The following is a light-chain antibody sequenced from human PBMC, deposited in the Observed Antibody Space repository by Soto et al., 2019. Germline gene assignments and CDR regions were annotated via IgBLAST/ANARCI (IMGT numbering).Light chain of an antibody. CDR3: PQYFASSWP. J-gene: IGKJ1*01. CDR1: QSIDSKY. Sequence: EIVLTQSPGTLSSSPGERATLSCRASQSIDSKYLAWYQHKPGQAPRLLIYSTSSRATGIPDRFGGSGSGTDFNLTINRLAPEDVAVYYCPQYFASSWPFGPGTKVDIK. V-gene: IGKV3-20*01. CDR2: STS.